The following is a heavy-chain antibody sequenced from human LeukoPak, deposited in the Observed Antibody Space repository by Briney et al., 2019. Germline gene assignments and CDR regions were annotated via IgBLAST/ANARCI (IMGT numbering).Heavy chain of an antibody. D-gene: IGHD3-22*01. CDR1: GYIFTDYY. CDR2: INPNSGGT. V-gene: IGHV1/OR15-1*04. J-gene: IGHJ4*02. CDR3: ARVDSSGYSFDY. Sequence: ASVKVSCKASGYIFTDYYMHWVRQAPGQELGWMGRINPNSGGTNYAQKFQGRVTITADKSTSTAYMELSSLRSEDTAVYYCARVDSSGYSFDYWGQGTLVTVSS.